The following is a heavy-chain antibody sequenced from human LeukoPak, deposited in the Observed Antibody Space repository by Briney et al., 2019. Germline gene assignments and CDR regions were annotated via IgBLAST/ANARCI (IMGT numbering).Heavy chain of an antibody. CDR1: GFTCSSYS. J-gene: IGHJ5*02. CDR3: ARASYYYDSSGYSP. V-gene: IGHV3-21*01. D-gene: IGHD3-22*01. CDR2: ISSSSSYI. Sequence: GGSLRLSCAASGFTCSSYSMNWVRQAPGKGLEWVSSISSSSSYIYYADSVKGRFTISRDNAKNSLYLQMNSLRAEDTAVYYCARASYYYDSSGYSPWGQGTLVTVSS.